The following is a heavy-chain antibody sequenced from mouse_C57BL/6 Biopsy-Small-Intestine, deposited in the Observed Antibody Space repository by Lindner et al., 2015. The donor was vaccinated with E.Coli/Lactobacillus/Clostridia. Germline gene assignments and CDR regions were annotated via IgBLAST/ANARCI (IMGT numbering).Heavy chain of an antibody. CDR1: GYTFSGYW. CDR2: ILPGSGSA. D-gene: IGHD2-1*01. J-gene: IGHJ2*01. V-gene: IGHV1-9*01. CDR3: ARKRGNSPLDY. Sequence: QLQESGAELMKPGASVKLSCKATGYTFSGYWIEWIKQRPGHGLEWIGEILPGSGSAKYNEKFKGKATFTADTSSKTAYVQLSSLTPEDSAIYYCARKRGNSPLDYWGQGTTLTVSS.